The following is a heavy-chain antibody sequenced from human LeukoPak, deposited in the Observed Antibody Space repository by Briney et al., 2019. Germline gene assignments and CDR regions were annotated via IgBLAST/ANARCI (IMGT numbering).Heavy chain of an antibody. CDR2: ISYDGSNK. V-gene: IGHV3-30-3*01. CDR1: GFTFSSYA. CDR3: ARDQKVEWAPSYYYYYGMDV. Sequence: PGGSLRLSCAASGFTFSSYAMHWVRQAPGKGLEWVAVISYDGSNKYYADSVKGRFTISRDNSKNTLYLQMNSLRAEDTAVYYCARDQKVEWAPSYYYYYGMDVWGQGTTVTVSS. D-gene: IGHD1-26*01. J-gene: IGHJ6*02.